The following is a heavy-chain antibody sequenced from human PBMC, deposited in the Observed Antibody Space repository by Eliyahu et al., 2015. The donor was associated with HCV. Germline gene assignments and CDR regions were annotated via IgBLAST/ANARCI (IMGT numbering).Heavy chain of an antibody. Sequence: QVQLVESGGGVVQPGRSXRLSCAASGLIFSNYGMHWVRQAPGKGVGWVAVIWFDGRNKYXADSVKGRFTISRDNSKNTLFLQLDSLRAEDTAVYYCARASYYDSSGYYRTYYFDYWGQGTLVTVSS. CDR3: ARASYYDSSGYYRTYYFDY. D-gene: IGHD3-22*01. V-gene: IGHV3-33*01. J-gene: IGHJ4*02. CDR2: IWFDGRNK. CDR1: GLIFSNYG.